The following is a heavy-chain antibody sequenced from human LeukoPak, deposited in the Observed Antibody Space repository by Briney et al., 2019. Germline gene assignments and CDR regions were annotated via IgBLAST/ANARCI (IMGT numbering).Heavy chain of an antibody. CDR1: GLTFSNYW. V-gene: IGHV3-7*01. J-gene: IGHJ4*02. CDR2: ISQDGSEK. D-gene: IGHD2-8*01. CDR3: ARECTYEGLVY. Sequence: GGSLTLSCGVSGLTFSNYWWSWVRQAPGKGLEWVATISQDGSEKIYADSVKGRLIISRDNAKSSLYLQMNSLRVEGTAVYYCARECTYEGLVYWGQGTLVTVSS.